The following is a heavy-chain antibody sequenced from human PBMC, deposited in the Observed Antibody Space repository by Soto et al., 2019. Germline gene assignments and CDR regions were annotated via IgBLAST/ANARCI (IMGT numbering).Heavy chain of an antibody. D-gene: IGHD3-22*01. CDR3: ARAAYYNDSSGMDY. V-gene: IGHV4-30-4*01. Sequence: SETLSLTCTVSGGSISSGDYYWSWIRQPPGKGLEWIGYIYYSGSTYYNPSLKSRVTISVDTSKNQFSLKLSSVTAADTAVYYCARAAYYNDSSGMDYWGQGTLVTVSS. CDR2: IYYSGST. J-gene: IGHJ4*02. CDR1: GGSISSGDYY.